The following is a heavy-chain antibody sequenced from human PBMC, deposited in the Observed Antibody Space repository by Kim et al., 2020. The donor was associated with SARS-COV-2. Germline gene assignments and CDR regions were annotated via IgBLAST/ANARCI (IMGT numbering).Heavy chain of an antibody. CDR1: GFTFSSYA. J-gene: IGHJ4*02. D-gene: IGHD2-2*01. CDR2: ISSNGGST. V-gene: IGHV3-64D*09. Sequence: GGSLRLSCSASGFTFSSYAMHWVRQAPGKGLEYVSAISSNGGSTYYADSVKGRFTISRDNSKNTLYLQMSSLRAEDTAVYYCVQGYCSSTSCYGGWRQGTLVTVSS. CDR3: VQGYCSSTSCYGG.